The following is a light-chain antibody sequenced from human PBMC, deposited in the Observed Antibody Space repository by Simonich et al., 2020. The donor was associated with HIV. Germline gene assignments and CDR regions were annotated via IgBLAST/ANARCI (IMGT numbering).Light chain of an antibody. CDR1: QSIRNI. CDR2: DAS. J-gene: IGKJ2*01. CDR3: QQYDNLPYT. V-gene: IGKV1-33*01. Sequence: DIQMTQSPSSLSASVGDRVTITCRTSQSIRNILNWYQQKPGKAPKLLSYDASNLETGVPSRFSGSGSGTDFTFTISSLQPEDIATYYCQQYDNLPYTFGQGTKLEIK.